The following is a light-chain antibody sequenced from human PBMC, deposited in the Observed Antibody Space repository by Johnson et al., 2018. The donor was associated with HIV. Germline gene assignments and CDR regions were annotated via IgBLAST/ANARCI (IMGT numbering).Light chain of an antibody. Sequence: QSVLTQPPSVSAAPGQKVTISCSGASSNIDNDYVSWYQQIPGTAPKLLIYDNNKRPSGIPDRFSVSKSGSSATLAITGLQTGDEGDYYCGSWDTSLSASLFGTGTKVSVL. V-gene: IGLV1-51*01. CDR1: SSNIDNDY. CDR2: DNN. CDR3: GSWDTSLSASL. J-gene: IGLJ1*01.